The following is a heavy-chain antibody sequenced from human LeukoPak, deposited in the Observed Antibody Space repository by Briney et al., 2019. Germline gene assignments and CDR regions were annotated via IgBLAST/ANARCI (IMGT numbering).Heavy chain of an antibody. CDR1: GYSISAGYH. V-gene: IGHV4-38-2*02. D-gene: IGHD1-7*01. J-gene: IGHJ4*02. CDR2: IYHNGVT. Sequence: RTSETLSLTCTVSGYSISAGYHGGWIRLSPGKALECIANIYHNGVTYYNPCLKSRVSISVDTSKNQFSLSLSSLTAADTAVYYCARVDNGTADYWGQGTLVTVSS. CDR3: ARVDNGTADY.